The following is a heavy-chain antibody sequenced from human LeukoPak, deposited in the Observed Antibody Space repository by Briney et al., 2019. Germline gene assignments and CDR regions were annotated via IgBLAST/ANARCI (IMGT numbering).Heavy chain of an antibody. CDR1: GYTFTSYD. Sequence: ASVKVSCKASGYTFTSYDINWVRQATGQGLEWMGWVNPNSGNTGYAQKFQGRVTMTRNTSISTAYMELSSLRSEDTAVYYCARDQKRGQQLVRGPFDYWGQGTLVTVSS. J-gene: IGHJ4*02. D-gene: IGHD6-13*01. V-gene: IGHV1-8*01. CDR2: VNPNSGNT. CDR3: ARDQKRGQQLVRGPFDY.